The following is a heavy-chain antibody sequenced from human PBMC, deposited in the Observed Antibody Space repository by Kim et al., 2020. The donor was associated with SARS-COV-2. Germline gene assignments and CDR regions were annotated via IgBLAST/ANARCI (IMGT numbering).Heavy chain of an antibody. CDR1: GGSISSYY. CDR2: IYYSGST. D-gene: IGHD2-21*02. J-gene: IGHJ4*02. CDR3: ARNLAYCGGDCLSFDY. V-gene: IGHV4-59*13. Sequence: SETLSLTCTVSGGSISSYYWSWIRQPPGKGLEWIGYIYYSGSTNYNPSLKSRVTISVDTSKNQFSLKLSSVTAADTAVYYCARNLAYCGGDCLSFDYWGQGTLVTVSS.